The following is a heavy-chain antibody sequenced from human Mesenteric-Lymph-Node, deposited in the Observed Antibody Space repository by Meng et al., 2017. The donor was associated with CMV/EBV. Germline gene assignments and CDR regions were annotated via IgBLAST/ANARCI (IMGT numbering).Heavy chain of an antibody. Sequence: SETLSLTCTVSGDSVISGSYYWSWIRQPPGKGLEWIGYIYYSGSTNYNPSLKSRVTISVDTSKNQFSLKLSSVTAADTAVYYCARANGGRYYYGMDVWGQGTTVTVSS. CDR2: IYYSGST. J-gene: IGHJ6*02. D-gene: IGHD2-8*01. CDR3: ARANGGRYYYGMDV. CDR1: GDSVISGSYY. V-gene: IGHV4-61*01.